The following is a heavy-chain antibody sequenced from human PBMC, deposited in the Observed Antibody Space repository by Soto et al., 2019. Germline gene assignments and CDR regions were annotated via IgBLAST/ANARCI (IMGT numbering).Heavy chain of an antibody. CDR2: INAGNGNT. V-gene: IGHV1-3*01. CDR1: GYTFTSYA. J-gene: IGHJ4*02. CDR3: ARNPIAAAGPSRWKTKREYLDY. Sequence: ASVKVSCKASGYTFTSYAMHWVRQAPGQRLEWMGWINAGNGNTKYSQKFQGRVTITRDTSASTAYMELSSLRSEDTAVYYCARNPIAAAGPSRWKTKREYLDYWGQGTLVTGSS. D-gene: IGHD6-13*01.